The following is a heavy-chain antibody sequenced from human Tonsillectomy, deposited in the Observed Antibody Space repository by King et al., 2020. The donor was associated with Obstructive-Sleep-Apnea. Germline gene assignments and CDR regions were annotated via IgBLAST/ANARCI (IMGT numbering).Heavy chain of an antibody. CDR1: GVTFYDYA. J-gene: IGHJ4*02. CDR2: FNWDGRSN. Sequence: VQLVESGGVVVQPGGSLRLSCAVSGVTFYDYAMHWVRQVLGKGLEWGSRFNWDGRSNYYADSVKGRFTISRDNSKNSLYLQMSSLRAEDSALYYCAKDIGGSGFLYFAYWGPVTLVTVSS. V-gene: IGHV3-43D*03. CDR3: AKDIGGSGFLYFAY. D-gene: IGHD3-10*01.